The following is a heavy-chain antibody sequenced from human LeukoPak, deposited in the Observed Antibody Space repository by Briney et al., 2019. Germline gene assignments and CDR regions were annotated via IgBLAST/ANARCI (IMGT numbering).Heavy chain of an antibody. J-gene: IGHJ5*02. CDR2: ISAYNGNT. CDR3: ARDRRIIAVAGNNWFDP. V-gene: IGHV1-18*01. D-gene: IGHD6-19*01. Sequence: ATANVSCKASGYTFTSYGISGVRPAPRQGGARMGWISAYNGNTNYAQKLQGRVTMTTDTSTSTAYMELRSLRSDDTAVYYCARDRRIIAVAGNNWFDPWGQGTLVTVSS. CDR1: GYTFTSYG.